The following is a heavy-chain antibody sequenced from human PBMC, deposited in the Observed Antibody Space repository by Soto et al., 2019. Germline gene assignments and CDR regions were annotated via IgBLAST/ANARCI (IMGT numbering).Heavy chain of an antibody. D-gene: IGHD6-19*01. CDR2: ISYDGSNK. Sequence: QVQLVESGGGVVQPGRSLRLSCAASGFTFSSYAMHWVRQAPGKGLEWVAVISYDGSNKYYADSVKGRFTISRDNSKNTLYLQMNSLRAEDTAVYYCARDLRAVAGYYYYGMDVW. V-gene: IGHV3-30-3*01. J-gene: IGHJ6*01. CDR3: ARDLRAVAGYYYYGMDV. CDR1: GFTFSSYA.